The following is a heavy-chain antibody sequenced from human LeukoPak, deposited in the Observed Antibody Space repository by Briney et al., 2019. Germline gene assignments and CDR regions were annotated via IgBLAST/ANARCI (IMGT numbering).Heavy chain of an antibody. CDR2: INHSGST. CDR1: GGSFSGYY. V-gene: IGHV4-34*01. Sequence: SETLSLTCAVYGGSFSGYYWSWIRQPPGKGLEWIGEINHSGSTNYNPSLKRRVTMSIDTSKNQFSLNLTSVTAADTAVYYCARDRGYYDSSGYSDWGQGTLVTVSS. J-gene: IGHJ4*02. CDR3: ARDRGYYDSSGYSD. D-gene: IGHD3-22*01.